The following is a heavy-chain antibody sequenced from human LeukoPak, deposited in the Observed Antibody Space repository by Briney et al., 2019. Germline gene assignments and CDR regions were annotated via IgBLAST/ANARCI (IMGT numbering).Heavy chain of an antibody. CDR2: TIPIFGTA. CDR1: GGTFSIYS. Sequence: AVKVSYKASGGTFSIYSIRWVRQAPGKGLEWMGGTIPIFGTANYAQKFQGRVTITTDESTSTGYMELSSLRSEDTAVYYCARAEMDGGFDYWGQGTLVTVSS. D-gene: IGHD5-24*01. J-gene: IGHJ4*02. CDR3: ARAEMDGGFDY. V-gene: IGHV1-69*05.